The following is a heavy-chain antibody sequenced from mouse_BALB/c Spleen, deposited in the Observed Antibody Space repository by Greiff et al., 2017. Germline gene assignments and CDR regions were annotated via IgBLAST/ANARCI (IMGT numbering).Heavy chain of an antibody. V-gene: IGHV5-4*02. CDR2: ISDGGSYT. J-gene: IGHJ4*01. Sequence: EVQVVESGGGLVKPGGSLKLSCAASGFTFSDYYMYWVRQTPEKRLEWVATISDGGSYTYYPDSVKGRFTISRDNAKNNLYLQMSSLKSEDTAMYYCARRGVAMDYWGQGTSVTVSS. CDR3: ARRGVAMDY. CDR1: GFTFSDYY.